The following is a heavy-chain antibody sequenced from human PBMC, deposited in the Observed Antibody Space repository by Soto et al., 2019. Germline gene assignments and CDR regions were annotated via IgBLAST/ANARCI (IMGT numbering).Heavy chain of an antibody. CDR2: INHSGST. Sequence: SETLSLTCAVYGGSFSGYYWSWIRQPPGKGLEWIGEINHSGSTNYNPSLKSRVTISVDTSKNQFSLKLSSVTAADTAVYYCARVPAKIVYAVAAQLIFDYWGQRTLVTVSS. CDR1: GGSFSGYY. CDR3: ARVPAKIVYAVAAQLIFDY. J-gene: IGHJ4*02. D-gene: IGHD2-8*01. V-gene: IGHV4-34*01.